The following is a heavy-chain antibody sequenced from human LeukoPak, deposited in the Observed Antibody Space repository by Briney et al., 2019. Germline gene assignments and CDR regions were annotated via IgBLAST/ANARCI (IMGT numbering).Heavy chain of an antibody. J-gene: IGHJ4*02. D-gene: IGHD2-2*01. CDR3: AKDRDIVVVPAAIGY. CDR2: YDGSNK. Sequence: YDGSNKYYADSVKGRFTISRDNSKNTLYLQMNSLRAEDTAVYYCAKDRDIVVVPAAIGYWGQGTLVTVSS. V-gene: IGHV3-30*02.